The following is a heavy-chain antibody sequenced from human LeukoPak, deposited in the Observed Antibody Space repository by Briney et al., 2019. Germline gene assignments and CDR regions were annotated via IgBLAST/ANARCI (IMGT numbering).Heavy chain of an antibody. CDR2: IFDSGNT. Sequence: SETLSLTCTVSGGSFSSGGFYWIRHRQRQGQDLEWIVNIFDSGNTYYNPSLKSRLTTSLYTYKNQFFLKLSSVTAADTAVYYCASSEILGAFDIWGQGTVVTVSS. D-gene: IGHD2-15*01. CDR1: GGSFSSGGFY. J-gene: IGHJ3*02. V-gene: IGHV4-31*03. CDR3: ASSEILGAFDI.